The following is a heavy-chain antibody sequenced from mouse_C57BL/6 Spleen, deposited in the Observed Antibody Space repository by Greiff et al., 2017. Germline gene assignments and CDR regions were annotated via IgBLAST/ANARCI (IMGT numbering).Heavy chain of an antibody. CDR1: GYTFTSYG. V-gene: IGHV1-81*01. CDR2: IYPRSGNT. CDR3: ARRDYYYGSSPHYYAMDY. J-gene: IGHJ4*01. Sequence: VQVVESGAELARPGASVKLSCKASGYTFTSYGISWVKQRTGQGLEWIGEIYPRSGNTYYNEKFKGKATLTADKSSSTAYMELRSLTSEDSAVYFCARRDYYYGSSPHYYAMDYWCQGTSGTVSS. D-gene: IGHD1-1*01.